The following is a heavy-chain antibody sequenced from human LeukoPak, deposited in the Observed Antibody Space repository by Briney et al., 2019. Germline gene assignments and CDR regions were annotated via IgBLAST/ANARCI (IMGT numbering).Heavy chain of an antibody. V-gene: IGHV3-53*01. D-gene: IGHD3-16*01. CDR2: IYNTGGT. J-gene: IGHJ4*02. CDR1: GFTISSDY. Sequence: GGSLRLSCAASGFTISSDYMTWVRQAPGKGLEWVSDIYNTGGTKYADSVKGRFTISRDNSKNTLYLQMNSLRAEDTAVYYCAKDLPAPYDQYYFDYWGQGTLVTVSS. CDR3: AKDLPAPYDQYYFDY.